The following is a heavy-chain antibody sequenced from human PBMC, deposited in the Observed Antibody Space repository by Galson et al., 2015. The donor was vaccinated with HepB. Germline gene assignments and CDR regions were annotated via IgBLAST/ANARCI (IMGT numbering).Heavy chain of an antibody. J-gene: IGHJ4*02. CDR2: ISYDGTNK. D-gene: IGHD1-26*01. CDR3: SRRARVGSNLGADYFDY. Sequence: SLRLSCAASGFTFSSYAMHWVRQAPGKGLEWVAVISYDGTNKYYVDSVKGRFTISRDNSKNTLYLQMNSLRAEDTAVYYCSRRARVGSNLGADYFDYWGQGTLATVSS. CDR1: GFTFSSYA. V-gene: IGHV3-30*04.